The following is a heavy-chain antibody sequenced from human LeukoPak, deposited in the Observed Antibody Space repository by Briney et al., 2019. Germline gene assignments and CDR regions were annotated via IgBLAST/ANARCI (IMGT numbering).Heavy chain of an antibody. J-gene: IGHJ4*02. CDR2: IYYTGST. CDR3: ARLCQVTTCAKFEY. CDR1: GGSIATSSSY. D-gene: IGHD4-17*01. Sequence: PSETLSLTCTVSGGSIATSSSYWGWIRQPPGKGLEWIGSIYYTGSTSYSPSLKSRVTMSVDTSKNQFSLKPTSVTAADTAVYYCARLCQVTTCAKFEYWGQGILVTVSS. V-gene: IGHV4-39*01.